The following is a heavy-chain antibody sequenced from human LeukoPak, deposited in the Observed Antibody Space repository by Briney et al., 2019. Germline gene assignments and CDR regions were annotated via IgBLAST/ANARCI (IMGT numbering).Heavy chain of an antibody. CDR3: AKWGISGSYYHRSLDY. D-gene: IGHD1-26*01. CDR2: IRYDGSNK. J-gene: IGHJ4*02. Sequence: PGGSLRLSCAASGFTFSSYGMHWVRQAPGKGLEWVAFIRYDGSNKYYADSVKGRFTISRDNFKNTLYLQMNSLRAEDTAVYYCAKWGISGSYYHRSLDYWGQGTLVTVSS. CDR1: GFTFSSYG. V-gene: IGHV3-30*02.